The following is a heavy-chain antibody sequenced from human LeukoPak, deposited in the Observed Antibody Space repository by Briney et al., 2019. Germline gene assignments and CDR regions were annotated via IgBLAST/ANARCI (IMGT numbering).Heavy chain of an antibody. CDR3: ASGRLAPIDY. CDR1: GYTFTDFY. CDR2: IDPNSGDT. D-gene: IGHD3-9*01. V-gene: IGHV1-2*02. J-gene: IGHJ4*02. Sequence: GASMKVSCKASGYTFTDFYIHWVRQAPGQGLEWMGWIDPNSGDTKYVEKFQGRVTMTRDTSISTAYMDLSSLRSEDTAVYYCASGRLAPIDYWGQGTLVTVSS.